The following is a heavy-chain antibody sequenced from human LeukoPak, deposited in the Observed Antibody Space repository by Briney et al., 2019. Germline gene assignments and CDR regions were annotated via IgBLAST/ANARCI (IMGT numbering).Heavy chain of an antibody. V-gene: IGHV3-23*01. CDR3: AKGQNRGAVAGLDY. Sequence: HSGGSLRLSCAASGFTFSSYAMSWVRQAPGKGLEWVSAISGSGGSTYYADSVKGRFTISRDNSKNTLYLQMNSLRAEDTAVYYCAKGQNRGAVAGLDYWGQGTPVTVSS. CDR2: ISGSGGST. J-gene: IGHJ4*02. CDR1: GFTFSSYA. D-gene: IGHD6-19*01.